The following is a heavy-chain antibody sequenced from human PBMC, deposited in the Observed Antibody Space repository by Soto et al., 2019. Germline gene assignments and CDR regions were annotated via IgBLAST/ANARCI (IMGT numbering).Heavy chain of an antibody. CDR3: ARGPETGVNEYLQH. CDR2: INAGSGNT. D-gene: IGHD3-9*01. J-gene: IGHJ1*01. Sequence: ASVKVSCKASGYTFTNYAMHWVRQAPGQRLEWMGWINAGSGNTKHAQKFQGRVTMTRDTSTSTVYMELSSLRSEDTAVYYCARGPETGVNEYLQHWGQGTLVTVSS. CDR1: GYTFTNYA. V-gene: IGHV1-3*01.